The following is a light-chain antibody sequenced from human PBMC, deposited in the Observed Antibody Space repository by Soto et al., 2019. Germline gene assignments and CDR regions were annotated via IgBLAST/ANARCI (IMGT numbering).Light chain of an antibody. V-gene: IGLV1-51*01. CDR1: NSNIGNNY. J-gene: IGLJ3*02. CDR2: DSD. CDR3: GTWDNSLSGGV. Sequence: QSVLTQPPSVSAAPGQKVTISCSGSNSNIGNNYVSWYQQVPGTAPKLLIYDSDKRPSGIPDRFSGSKSGTSATLGITGLQTGDEADYYCGTWDNSLSGGVFGGGTKVTVL.